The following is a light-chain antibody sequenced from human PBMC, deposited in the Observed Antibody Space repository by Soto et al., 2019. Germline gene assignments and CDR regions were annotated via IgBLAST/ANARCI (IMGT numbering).Light chain of an antibody. V-gene: IGLV2-14*01. Sequence: QSVLTQPASVSGSPGQSITISCTGTSSDVGRFNFVSWFQQHPGKAPKLLIYDVSNWPSGASDRFSGSESGNTASLTISGLQAEDEADYYCSSFTTSSTFVFGTGTKVTVL. CDR1: SSDVGRFNF. CDR3: SSFTTSSTFV. CDR2: DVS. J-gene: IGLJ1*01.